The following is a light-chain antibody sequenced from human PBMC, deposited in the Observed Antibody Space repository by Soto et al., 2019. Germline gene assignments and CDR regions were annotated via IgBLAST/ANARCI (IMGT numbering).Light chain of an antibody. Sequence: LSQPPSASGTPGQRVTISCSGSSSNIGSNYVYWYQQLPGTAPKLLIYRNNQRPSGVPDRFSGSKSGTSASLAISGLRSEDEADYYCAAWDDSLNYVFGAGTKVTVL. J-gene: IGLJ1*01. CDR2: RNN. CDR1: SSNIGSNY. CDR3: AAWDDSLNYV. V-gene: IGLV1-47*01.